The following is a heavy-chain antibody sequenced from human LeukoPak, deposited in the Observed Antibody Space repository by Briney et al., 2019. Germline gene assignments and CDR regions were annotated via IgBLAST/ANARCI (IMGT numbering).Heavy chain of an antibody. CDR3: ARLYSAYNVMDV. V-gene: IGHV4-34*01. Sequence: PSETLSLTCAVYGGSFSGYYWSWIRQPPGKGLEWIGEINHSGSTNYNPSLKSRVTISVDTSKNQFSLKLSSVTAADTAVSYCARLYSAYNVMDVWGQGTTVTVSS. D-gene: IGHD2-15*01. J-gene: IGHJ6*02. CDR1: GGSFSGYY. CDR2: INHSGST.